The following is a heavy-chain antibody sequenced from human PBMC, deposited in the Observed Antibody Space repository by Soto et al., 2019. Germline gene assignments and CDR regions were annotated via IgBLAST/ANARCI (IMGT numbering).Heavy chain of an antibody. V-gene: IGHV3-74*01. CDR2: INSDGSST. J-gene: IGHJ6*03. D-gene: IGHD2-15*01. CDR3: ARLYCTGGSCYFHYYNMDV. Sequence: PGGSLRLSCAASGFTFSTYWMHWVRQAPGKGLVWVSRINSDGSSTTYADSVKGRFTISRDSAKNTVYLQMNSLRAEDTAVYYCARLYCTGGSCYFHYYNMDVWGKGTTVTVSS. CDR1: GFTFSTYW.